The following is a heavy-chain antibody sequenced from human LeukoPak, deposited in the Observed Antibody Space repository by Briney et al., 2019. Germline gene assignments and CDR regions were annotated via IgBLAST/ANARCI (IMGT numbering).Heavy chain of an antibody. CDR3: ARGNYDFWSGYYVDY. D-gene: IGHD3-3*01. V-gene: IGHV4-59*01. CDR1: GGSISSYY. CDR2: IYYSGST. Sequence: SETLSLTCTVSGGSISSYYWSWIRQPPGKGLEWIGYIYYSGSTNYNPSLKSRVTISVDTSKNQFSLKLSSVTAADTAVYYCARGNYDFWSGYYVDYWGQGTLVTVSS. J-gene: IGHJ4*02.